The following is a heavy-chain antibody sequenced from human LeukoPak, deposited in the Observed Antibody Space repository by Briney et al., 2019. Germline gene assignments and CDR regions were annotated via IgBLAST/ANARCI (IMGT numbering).Heavy chain of an antibody. CDR3: AREDSSSWPTAFDI. V-gene: IGHV1-18*01. J-gene: IGHJ3*02. Sequence: ASVKVSCKASGYTFTSYGISWVRQAPGQGLEWMGWISAYNGNTNYAQKLQGRVTMTTDTSTSTAYMELRSLRSDDTAVYYCAREDSSSWPTAFDIWGQGTMVTVSS. CDR2: ISAYNGNT. D-gene: IGHD6-13*01. CDR1: GYTFTSYG.